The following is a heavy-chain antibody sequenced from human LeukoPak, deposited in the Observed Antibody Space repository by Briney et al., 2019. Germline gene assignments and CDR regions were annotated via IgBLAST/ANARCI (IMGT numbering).Heavy chain of an antibody. CDR3: ARGLRLRLGESSLAGY. D-gene: IGHD3-16*02. Sequence: GGSLRLSCAASGFSFENYNMNWVRQAPGKGLEWVAYINVITGYIYYADSLKGRFTISRDNAKKSLFLEMNSLRVEDTAVYYCARGLRLRLGESSLAGYWGQGTLVTVSS. CDR2: INVITGYI. CDR1: GFSFENYN. V-gene: IGHV3-21*01. J-gene: IGHJ4*02.